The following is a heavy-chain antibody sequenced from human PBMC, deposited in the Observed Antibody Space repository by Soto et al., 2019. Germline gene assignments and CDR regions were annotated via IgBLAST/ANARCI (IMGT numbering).Heavy chain of an antibody. CDR2: IIPIFGTA. J-gene: IGHJ6*02. CDR1: GGTFSSYA. V-gene: IGHV1-69*13. Sequence: ASVKVSCKASGGTFSSYAISWVRQAPGRGLEWMGGIIPIFGTANYAQKFQGRVTITADESTSTAYMELSSLRSEDTAVYYCASGLDSNYAYYGMDVWGQGTTVTVSS. CDR3: ASGLDSNYAYYGMDV. D-gene: IGHD4-4*01.